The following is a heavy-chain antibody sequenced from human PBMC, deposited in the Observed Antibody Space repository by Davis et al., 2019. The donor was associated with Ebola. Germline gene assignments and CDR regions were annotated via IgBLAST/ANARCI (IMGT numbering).Heavy chain of an antibody. CDR2: VYIGGST. Sequence: GGSLRLSCAVSGFIISDNYMSWVRQAPGKGLEWVSTVYIGGSTYYADSVNGRFTISRDNSKNTVHLQMNSLRAEDTALYYCARGDGYNYWGLWGQGTLVTVSS. CDR1: GFIISDNY. J-gene: IGHJ4*02. V-gene: IGHV3-66*01. CDR3: ARGDGYNYWGL. D-gene: IGHD5-24*01.